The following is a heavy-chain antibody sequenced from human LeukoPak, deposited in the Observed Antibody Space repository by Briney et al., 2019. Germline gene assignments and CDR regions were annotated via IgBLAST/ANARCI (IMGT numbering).Heavy chain of an antibody. CDR1: GYTFTGYY. CDR2: INPNSGGT. J-gene: IGHJ4*02. Sequence: RASVKVSCKASGYTFTGYYMHWVRQAPGQGLEWMGWINPNSGGTNYAQKFQGRVTMTRDTSISTAYMELSRLRSDHTAIYYCAKERWGSSSSFDYWGQGTLVTVSS. CDR3: AKERWGSSSSFDY. D-gene: IGHD6-6*01. V-gene: IGHV1-2*02.